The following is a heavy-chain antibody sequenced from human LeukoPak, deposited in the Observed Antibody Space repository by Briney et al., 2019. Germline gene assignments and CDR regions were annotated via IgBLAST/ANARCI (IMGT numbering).Heavy chain of an antibody. CDR3: ARRAGAYSHPYDY. J-gene: IGHJ4*02. CDR1: GFTFSTYG. D-gene: IGHD4/OR15-4a*01. Sequence: GGSLRLSCAASGFTFSTYGKSGVRQAPGKGLEWVSGISGSGGSRFYTDSVKGRFTISRDNSKNTLYLQMNSLRAEDTAVYYCARRAGAYSHPYDYWGQGTLFTVS. CDR2: ISGSGGSR. V-gene: IGHV3-23*01.